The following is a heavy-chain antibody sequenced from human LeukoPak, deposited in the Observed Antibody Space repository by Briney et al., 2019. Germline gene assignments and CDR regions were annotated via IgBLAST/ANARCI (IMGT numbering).Heavy chain of an antibody. CDR2: MNPNSGNT. V-gene: IGHV1-8*02. CDR3: ARGFFWFGESGGDY. J-gene: IGHJ4*02. Sequence: ASVKVSCKASGYTFTGYYMHWVRQAPGQGLEWMGWMNPNSGNTGYAQKFQGRVTMTRNTSISTAYMELSSLRSEDTAVYYCARGFFWFGESGGDYWGQGTLVTVSS. CDR1: GYTFTGYY. D-gene: IGHD3-10*01.